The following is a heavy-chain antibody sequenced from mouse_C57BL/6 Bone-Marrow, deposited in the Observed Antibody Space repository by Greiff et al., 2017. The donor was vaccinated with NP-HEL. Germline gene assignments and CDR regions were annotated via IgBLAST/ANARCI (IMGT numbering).Heavy chain of an antibody. J-gene: IGHJ2*01. V-gene: IGHV3-6*01. Sequence: DVKLVESGPGLVKPSQSLSLTCSVTGYSITSGYYWNWIRQFPGNKLEWMGYISYDGSNNYNPSLKNRISITRDTSKNQFFLKLNSVTTEDTATYYCARVPQTYYFDYWGQGTTLTVSS. CDR2: ISYDGSN. CDR3: ARVPQTYYFDY. CDR1: GYSITSGYY.